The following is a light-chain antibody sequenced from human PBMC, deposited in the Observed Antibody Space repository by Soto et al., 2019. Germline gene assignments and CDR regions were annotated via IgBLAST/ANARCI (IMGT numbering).Light chain of an antibody. V-gene: IGKV1-39*01. CDR2: AAS. CDR3: QQYYSYNT. CDR1: QSVNTY. Sequence: DIPMTQSPSSLSASVGDRVTITCRASQSVNTYLHWYQQKAGQAPKLLIYAASNLQSGVPSRFSGRGSGTDFTLTVESLQPEDVATYYCQQYYSYNTFGQGNKVDI. J-gene: IGKJ2*01.